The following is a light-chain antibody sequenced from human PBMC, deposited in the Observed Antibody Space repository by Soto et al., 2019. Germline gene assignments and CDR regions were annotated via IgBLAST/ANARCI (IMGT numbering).Light chain of an antibody. J-gene: IGKJ3*01. V-gene: IGKV3-20*01. CDR2: DVS. Sequence: EIVLTQSPGTLSLSPGERATLSCRASQSVRSTYLAWYQQKPGQAPRLLIYDVSSRSTGIPDRFSGSGSGTDFTLTISRLEPEDFAVYYCQHYGNSPGLFSFGPGTKVDI. CDR1: QSVRSTY. CDR3: QHYGNSPGLFS.